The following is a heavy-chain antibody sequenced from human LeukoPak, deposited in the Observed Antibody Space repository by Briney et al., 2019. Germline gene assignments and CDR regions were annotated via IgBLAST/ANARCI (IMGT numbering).Heavy chain of an antibody. CDR3: ATGYYDSSGYLPFDY. V-gene: IGHV4-34*01. D-gene: IGHD3-22*01. CDR1: AGSFSGYY. Sequence: PSETLSLTCAVYAGSFSGYYWSWIRQPPGKGLEWIVEINHSGSTNYNPSLKSRVTISVDTSKNQFSLKLSSVTAADTAVYYCATGYYDSSGYLPFDYWGQGTLVTVSS. CDR2: INHSGST. J-gene: IGHJ4*02.